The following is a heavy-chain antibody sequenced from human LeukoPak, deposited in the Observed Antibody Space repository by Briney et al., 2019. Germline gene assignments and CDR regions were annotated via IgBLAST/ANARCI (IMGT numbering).Heavy chain of an antibody. CDR3: ASLNWNDVWNYYYGMDV. V-gene: IGHV3-53*01. J-gene: IGHJ6*02. D-gene: IGHD1-20*01. CDR2: IYSGGST. CDR1: GFTVSSNY. Sequence: GGSLRLSCAASGFTVSSNYMSWVRQAPGKGLEWVSVIYSGGSTYYADSVKGRFTISKDNSKNTLYLQMNSLRAEDTAVYYCASLNWNDVWNYYYGMDVWGQGTTVTVSS.